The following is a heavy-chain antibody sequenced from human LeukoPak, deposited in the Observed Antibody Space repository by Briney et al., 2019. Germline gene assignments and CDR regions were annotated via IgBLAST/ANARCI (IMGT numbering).Heavy chain of an antibody. CDR1: ADSLSSGGHY. V-gene: IGHV4-31*03. CDR2: FHHSGRS. D-gene: IGHD3-10*01. CDR3: ARGGNRFGGFYFDY. J-gene: IGHJ4*02. Sequence: PSETLSLTCTVSADSLSSGGHYWAWIRQFPGKGLESIGFFHHSGRSRHNPSLKDRVATSVDTSRKQFALKLSSVTAADTAMYYCARGGNRFGGFYFDYWGQGIQVIVSS.